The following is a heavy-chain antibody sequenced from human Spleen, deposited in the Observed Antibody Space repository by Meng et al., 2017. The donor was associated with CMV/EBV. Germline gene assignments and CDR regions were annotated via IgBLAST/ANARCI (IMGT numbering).Heavy chain of an antibody. CDR3: TKEKGYCSKTSCFLGGGLDV. V-gene: IGHV3-23*01. D-gene: IGHD2-2*01. J-gene: IGHJ6*02. CDR2: ISRSGTDS. Sequence: GGSLRLSCAASGFTFSTYAMNWVRQAPGKGLEWVSSISRSGTDSQYADSVKGRFIISRDNSKNTLYLQMTSPRADDTALYYCTKEKGYCSKTSCFLGGGLDVWGQGTTVTVSS. CDR1: GFTFSTYA.